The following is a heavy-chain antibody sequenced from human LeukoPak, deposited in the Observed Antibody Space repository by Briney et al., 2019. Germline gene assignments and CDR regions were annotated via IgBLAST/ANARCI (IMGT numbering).Heavy chain of an antibody. CDR2: IRYDGSNK. V-gene: IGHV3-30*02. CDR1: GFTFSSYG. D-gene: IGHD2/OR15-2a*01. CDR3: AKDSNFARTTHFDY. J-gene: IGHJ4*02. Sequence: PEGSLRLSCAASGFTFSSYGMHWVRQAPGKGLEWVAFIRYDGSNKYYADSVKGRFTISRDNSKNTLYLQMNSLRAEDTAVYYCAKDSNFARTTHFDYWGQGTLVTVSS.